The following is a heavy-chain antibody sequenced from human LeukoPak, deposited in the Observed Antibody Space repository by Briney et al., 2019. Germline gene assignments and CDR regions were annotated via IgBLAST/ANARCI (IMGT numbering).Heavy chain of an antibody. V-gene: IGHV1-24*01. CDR1: GYTRSEFS. CDR2: SDPEDGEI. J-gene: IGHJ5*02. Sequence: GASVKVSCKVSGYTRSEFSIHWVRQAPAKGLEWMGGSDPEDGEIIYAQNFQGRVTMTEDTSTDTAYMELISLKSEDTAVYYCVFLWVGELFTWFDPWGQGSLVTVSS. D-gene: IGHD3-10*01. CDR3: VFLWVGELFTWFDP.